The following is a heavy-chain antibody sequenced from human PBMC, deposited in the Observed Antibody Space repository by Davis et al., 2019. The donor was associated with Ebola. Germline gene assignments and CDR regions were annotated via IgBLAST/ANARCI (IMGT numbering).Heavy chain of an antibody. CDR1: GGSISSGGYS. CDR2: INHSGST. Sequence: PSETLSLTCAVSGGSISSGGYSWSWIRQPPGKGLEWIGEINHSGSTNYNPSLKSRVTISVDTSKNQFSLKLSSVTAADTAVYYCARTPASGSYYKRNAFDIWGQGTMVTVSS. CDR3: ARTPASGSYYKRNAFDI. D-gene: IGHD3-10*01. J-gene: IGHJ3*02. V-gene: IGHV4-34*01.